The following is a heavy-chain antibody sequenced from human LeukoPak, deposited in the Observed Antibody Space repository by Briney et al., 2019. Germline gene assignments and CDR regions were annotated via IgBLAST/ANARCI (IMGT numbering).Heavy chain of an antibody. J-gene: IGHJ6*02. CDR3: AKVTGGNMITFGGLDV. D-gene: IGHD3-16*01. CDR2: ISGSGDIT. CDR1: GFTFSNYA. V-gene: IGHV3-23*01. Sequence: GGSLRLSCAASGFTFSNYAMSWVRQAPGKGLKWVSAISGSGDITYYADSVKGRFTISRDDSRNTLYLQMNSLRAEDTAIYYCAKVTGGNMITFGGLDVWGQGTTVTVSS.